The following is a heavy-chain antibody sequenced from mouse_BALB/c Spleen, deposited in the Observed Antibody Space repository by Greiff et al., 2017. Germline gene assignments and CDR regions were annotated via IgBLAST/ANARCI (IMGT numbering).Heavy chain of an antibody. V-gene: IGHV5-6-4*01. J-gene: IGHJ4*01. D-gene: IGHD1-1*01. CDR2: ISSGGSYT. CDR3: TRDDYYGSSYYAMDY. CDR1: GFTFSSYT. Sequence: EVKVEESGGGLVKPGGSLKLSCAASGFTFSSYTMSWVRQTPEKRLEWVATISSGGSYTYYPDSVKGRFTISRDNAKNTLYLQMSSLKSEDTAMYYCTRDDYYGSSYYAMDYWGQGTSVTVSS.